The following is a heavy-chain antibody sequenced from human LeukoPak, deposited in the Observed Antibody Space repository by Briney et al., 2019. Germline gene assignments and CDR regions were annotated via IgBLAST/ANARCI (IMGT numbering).Heavy chain of an antibody. J-gene: IGHJ6*04. V-gene: IGHV1-69*06. CDR2: IIPIFGTA. D-gene: IGHD3-10*01. CDR3: ARGLLWFGELPYYYYYGMDV. Sequence: SVKVSCKASGGTFSSYAISWVRQAPGQGLEWMGGIIPIFGTANYAQKFQGRVTITADKSMSTAYMELSSLRSEDTAVYYCARGLLWFGELPYYYYYGMDVWGKGTTVTVSS. CDR1: GGTFSSYA.